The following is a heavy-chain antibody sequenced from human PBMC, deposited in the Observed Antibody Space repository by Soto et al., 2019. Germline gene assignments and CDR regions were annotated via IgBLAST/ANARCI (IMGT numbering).Heavy chain of an antibody. V-gene: IGHV4-34*01. J-gene: IGHJ6*03. CDR1: GGSFSGYY. CDR3: ARGITGRDYYYYMDV. Sequence: SETLSLTCAVYGGSFSGYYWSWIRQPPGKGLEWIGEINHSGNTNYNPSLKSRVTISVDTSKNQFSLKLSSVTAADTAVYYCARGITGRDYYYYMDVWGKGTTVTVSS. CDR2: INHSGNT. D-gene: IGHD3-10*01.